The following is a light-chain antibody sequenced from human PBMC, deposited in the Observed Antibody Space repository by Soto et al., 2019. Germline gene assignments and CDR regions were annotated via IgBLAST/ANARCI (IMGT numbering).Light chain of an antibody. CDR2: EVS. CDR3: SSYTSSNTYV. Sequence: QSALTQPASVSGSPGQSINISCTGTSSDVGAYNYVSWYQQHPGKAPKVMIYEVSNRPSGVSNRFSGSKSGNTASLTISGLQAEDEADYYCSSYTSSNTYVFGNGTKVTVL. CDR1: SSDVGAYNY. V-gene: IGLV2-14*01. J-gene: IGLJ1*01.